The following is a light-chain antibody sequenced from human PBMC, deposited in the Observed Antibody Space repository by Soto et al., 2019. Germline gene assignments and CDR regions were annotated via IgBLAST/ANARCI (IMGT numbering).Light chain of an antibody. V-gene: IGLV3-21*04. J-gene: IGLJ3*02. CDR3: QVWDSSSDWV. Sequence: SYELTQPPSVSVAPGKTARITCGGNNIGSKSVHWYQQKPGQAPVLVIYYDSDRTSGIPERFSGSNSGNTATLTISRVEAGDEADYYCQVWDSSSDWVFGGGTKLTVL. CDR2: YDS. CDR1: NIGSKS.